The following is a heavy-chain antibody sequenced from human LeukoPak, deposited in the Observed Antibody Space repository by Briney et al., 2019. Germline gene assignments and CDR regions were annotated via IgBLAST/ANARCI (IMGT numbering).Heavy chain of an antibody. Sequence: PGGSLRLSCAASGFTFSSYAMGWVRQAPGRGLEWVSAIDGPGGTTYYADSVKGRFTISRDNSKNTLYLQMNSLRAEDTAVYYCAKWLSSSWAPFDYWGQGTLVTVSS. CDR2: IDGPGGTT. CDR3: AKWLSSSWAPFDY. CDR1: GFTFSSYA. D-gene: IGHD6-13*01. J-gene: IGHJ4*02. V-gene: IGHV3-23*01.